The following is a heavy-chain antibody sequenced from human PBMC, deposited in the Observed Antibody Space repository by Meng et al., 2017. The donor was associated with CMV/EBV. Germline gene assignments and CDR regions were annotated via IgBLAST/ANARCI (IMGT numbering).Heavy chain of an antibody. J-gene: IGHJ6*02. D-gene: IGHD2-2*01. CDR2: VWYDGSNK. CDR1: GFTFTNNA. CDR3: AKNLVVPVATPYYYYGMDV. Sequence: GGSLRLSCAASGFTFTNNAMHWVRQAPGKGLEWVAVVWYDGSNKYYADSVKGRFTISRDNSKNTLYLQMNSLRAEDTGVYYCAKNLVVPVATPYYYYGMDVWGQGTTVTVSS. V-gene: IGHV3-33*06.